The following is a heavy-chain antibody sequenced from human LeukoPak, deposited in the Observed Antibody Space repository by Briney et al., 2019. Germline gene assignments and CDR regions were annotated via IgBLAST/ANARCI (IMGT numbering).Heavy chain of an antibody. D-gene: IGHD3-22*01. J-gene: IGHJ4*02. V-gene: IGHV5-51*01. Sequence: GESLKISCKGSGYIVTSYWSGWVRQMPGKGLEWMGIFYPGDSDARYSPSFQGQVTIPADKSISTAYLQWSSLKASDSAMYYCARLHYYDTSGYYLYYFDYWGQGTLVTVSS. CDR1: GYIVTSYW. CDR2: FYPGDSDA. CDR3: ARLHYYDTSGYYLYYFDY.